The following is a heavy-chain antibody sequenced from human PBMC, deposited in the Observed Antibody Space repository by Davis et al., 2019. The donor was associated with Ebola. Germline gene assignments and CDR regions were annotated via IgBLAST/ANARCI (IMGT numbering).Heavy chain of an antibody. J-gene: IGHJ5*02. CDR1: GDSLSGFY. CDR3: ARGGQGVGAGRWLDP. D-gene: IGHD1-26*01. Sequence: SETLSLTCSVSGDSLSGFYWSWIRQTPGKGLEWIGYIYYTGRVEYNPPLQSRVTISLDTSASRFSLRLTSVTPADTAVYYCARGGQGVGAGRWLDPWGQGNLVIVSS. CDR2: IYYTGRV. V-gene: IGHV4-59*01.